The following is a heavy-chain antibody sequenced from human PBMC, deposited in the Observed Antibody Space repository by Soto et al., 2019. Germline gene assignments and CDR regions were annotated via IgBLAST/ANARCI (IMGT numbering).Heavy chain of an antibody. D-gene: IGHD2-2*01. CDR3: ARVVVVPAALVYYFDY. Sequence: SETLSLTCTVSGGSISSGDYYWSWIRQPPGKGLEWIGYIYYSGSTYYNPSLKSRVTISVDTSKNQFSLKLSSVTAADTAVYYCARVVVVPAALVYYFDYWGQGTLVTVS. J-gene: IGHJ4*02. CDR2: IYYSGST. V-gene: IGHV4-30-4*01. CDR1: GGSISSGDYY.